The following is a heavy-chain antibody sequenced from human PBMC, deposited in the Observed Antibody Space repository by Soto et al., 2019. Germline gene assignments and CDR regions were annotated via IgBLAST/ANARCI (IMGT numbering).Heavy chain of an antibody. D-gene: IGHD2-15*01. V-gene: IGHV2-26*01. CDR3: ARVSLPIIDIVARGASYYYHYYGMDV. J-gene: IGHJ6*02. Sequence: QVTLKESGPVLVKPTETLTLTCTVSGFSLSNARMGVSWIRQPPGKALEWLAHIFSNDEKSYSTSLKSRLTISKDTSKRQVVLTIANMDPVDKATYYRARVSLPIIDIVARGASYYYHYYGMDVWGQGTTVTVSS. CDR2: IFSNDEK. CDR1: GFSLSNARMG.